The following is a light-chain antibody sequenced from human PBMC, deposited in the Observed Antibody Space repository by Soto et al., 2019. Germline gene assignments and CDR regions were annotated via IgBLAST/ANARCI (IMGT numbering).Light chain of an antibody. CDR1: QTLLHSNGYTY. CDR2: LGS. V-gene: IGKV2-28*01. J-gene: IGKJ2*01. Sequence: EIAMTQSPLSLAVTPGEPASISCRSSQTLLHSNGYTYLDWYLQKPGQSPQLLIYLGSNRASGVPDRFSGSGSGTDFTLTISSLRPEDFATYYCQQSYRTPYTFAQGTKVEIK. CDR3: QQSYRTPYT.